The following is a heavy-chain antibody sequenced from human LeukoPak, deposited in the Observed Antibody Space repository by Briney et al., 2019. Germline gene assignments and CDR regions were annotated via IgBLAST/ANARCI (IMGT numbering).Heavy chain of an antibody. Sequence: SETLSLTCTLAGGSNSSYYWSWLRQPPGRGLEWVGYIYYSGSTNYNPSLKSRVTISVDTSKNQFSLKLSSVTAADTAVYYCARGRVIVVVITQAFDYWGQGTLVTVSS. CDR1: GGSNSSYY. CDR3: ARGRVIVVVITQAFDY. V-gene: IGHV4-59*12. CDR2: IYYSGST. J-gene: IGHJ4*02. D-gene: IGHD3-22*01.